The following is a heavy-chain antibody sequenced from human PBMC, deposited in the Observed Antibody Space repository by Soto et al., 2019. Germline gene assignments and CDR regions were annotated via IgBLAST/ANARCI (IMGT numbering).Heavy chain of an antibody. CDR3: ARAGSYFPPSPDY. Sequence: EVQLVESGGGLVKPGGSLTLSCAASGFPFSTYNMKWVRQAPGKGLEWVSSISGSSNYIYYADSVKGRFTISRDNAKNSLYLQMNSLSAEDTAVFYCARAGSYFPPSPDYWGQGTLVTVSS. J-gene: IGHJ4*02. CDR1: GFPFSTYN. D-gene: IGHD3-10*01. V-gene: IGHV3-21*01. CDR2: ISGSSNYI.